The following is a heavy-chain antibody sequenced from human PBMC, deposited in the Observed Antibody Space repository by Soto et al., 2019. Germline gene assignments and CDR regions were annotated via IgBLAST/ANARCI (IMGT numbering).Heavy chain of an antibody. CDR3: ASFRTGLELDY. J-gene: IGHJ4*02. V-gene: IGHV1-8*01. CDR1: GGSFRSSG. Sequence: SVKVSCKDSGGSFRSSGTSWVRQATGQGLEWMGWMNPNSGNAGYAQKFQGRVTMTRHTSISTAYMELSSLSSDDTPVYYCASFRTGLELDYWAQRTL. CDR2: MNPNSGNA. D-gene: IGHD7-27*01.